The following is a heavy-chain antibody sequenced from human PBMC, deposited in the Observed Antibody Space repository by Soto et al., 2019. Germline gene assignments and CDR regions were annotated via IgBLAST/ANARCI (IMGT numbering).Heavy chain of an antibody. CDR2: IVVGSGNT. J-gene: IGHJ6*02. CDR1: GFTFTSSA. V-gene: IGHV1-58*01. CDR3: AADIRISPIVVVPAAILYGMDV. D-gene: IGHD2-2*02. Sequence: GASVKVSCKASGFTFTSSAVQWVRQARGQRLEWIGWIVVGSGNTNYAQKFQERVTITRDMSTSTAYMELSSLRSEDTAVYYCAADIRISPIVVVPAAILYGMDVWGQGTTVTVS.